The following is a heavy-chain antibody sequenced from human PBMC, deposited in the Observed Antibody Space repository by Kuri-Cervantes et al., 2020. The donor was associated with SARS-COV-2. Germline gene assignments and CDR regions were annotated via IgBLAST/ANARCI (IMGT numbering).Heavy chain of an antibody. CDR3: ARQQGDTYYYYYIDV. V-gene: IGHV1-69*13. CDR1: GGTFSSYA. CDR2: IIPIFGTA. J-gene: IGHJ6*03. D-gene: IGHD3-16*01. Sequence: SVKVSCKASGGTFSSYAISWVRQAPGQGLEWMGGIIPIFGTANYAQKFQGRVTITADESTSTAYMELSSLRSADTAVYYCARQQGDTYYYYYIDVWGKGTTVTVSS.